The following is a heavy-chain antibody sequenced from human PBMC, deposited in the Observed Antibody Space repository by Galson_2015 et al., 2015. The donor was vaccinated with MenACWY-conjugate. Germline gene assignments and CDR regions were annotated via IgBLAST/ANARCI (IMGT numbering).Heavy chain of an antibody. Sequence: LRLSCAASGFSFSRHTMTWVRQAPGKGLEWVSTISGSGDNTYYPDSVKGRFTIYRDNSKNTLFLQMNSLRAEDRAVYHCARELYYFGSLGWFDPWGQGTLVTVSS. CDR2: ISGSGDNT. D-gene: IGHD3-10*01. V-gene: IGHV3-23*01. CDR3: ARELYYFGSLGWFDP. CDR1: GFSFSRHT. J-gene: IGHJ5*02.